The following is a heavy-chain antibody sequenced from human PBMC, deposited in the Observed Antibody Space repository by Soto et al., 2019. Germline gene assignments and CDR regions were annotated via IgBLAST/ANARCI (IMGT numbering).Heavy chain of an antibody. D-gene: IGHD2-2*01. CDR3: ARGPRLSSGSDARYGMDV. V-gene: IGHV6-1*01. J-gene: IGHJ6*02. CDR1: GDSVSSNSAA. Sequence: SQTLSLTCAISGDSVSSNSAAWNWIRQSPSRGLEWLGRTYYRSKWYNDYAVSVKSRITINPDTSKNQFSLQLNSVTPEDTAVYYCARGPRLSSGSDARYGMDVWGQGTTVTVSS. CDR2: TYYRSKWYN.